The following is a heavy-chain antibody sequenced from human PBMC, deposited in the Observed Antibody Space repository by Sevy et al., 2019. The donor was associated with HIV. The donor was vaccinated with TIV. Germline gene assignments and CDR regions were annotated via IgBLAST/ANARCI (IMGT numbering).Heavy chain of an antibody. CDR1: GGTFSSYA. V-gene: IGHV1-69*13. CDR3: ARTGYSSGRGYYYYGMDV. Sequence: ASVKVSCKACGGTFSSYAISWVRQAPGQGLEWMGGIIPIFGTANYAQKFQGRVTITADESTSTAYMELSSLRSEDTAVYYCARTGYSSGRGYYYYGMDVWGQGTTVTVSS. CDR2: IIPIFGTA. D-gene: IGHD6-19*01. J-gene: IGHJ6*02.